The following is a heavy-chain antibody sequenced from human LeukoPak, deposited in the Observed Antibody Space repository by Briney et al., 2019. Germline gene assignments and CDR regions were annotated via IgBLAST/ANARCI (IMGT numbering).Heavy chain of an antibody. Sequence: GGSLRLSCAASGFTVSSNYMSWVRQAPGRGLEWVSSIGSSSTHIYYADSVKGRFTISRDNTKNSLYLQINSLRAEDTAAYYCARKRGGMDVWGQGTTVTVSS. CDR3: ARKRGGMDV. CDR2: IGSSSTHI. D-gene: IGHD5-24*01. V-gene: IGHV3-21*01. CDR1: GFTVSSNY. J-gene: IGHJ6*02.